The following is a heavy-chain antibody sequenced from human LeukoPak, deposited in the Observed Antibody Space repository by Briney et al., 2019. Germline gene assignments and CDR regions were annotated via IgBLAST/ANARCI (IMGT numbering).Heavy chain of an antibody. CDR1: GGTFSSYA. D-gene: IGHD3-9*01. J-gene: IGHJ4*02. CDR3: ARVGPSSGGYFDWPPYYFDY. V-gene: IGHV1-69*13. CDR2: IIPIFGTA. Sequence: ASVKVSCKASGGTFSSYAISWVRQAPGQGLEWMGGIIPIFGTANYAQKFQGRVTITADESTSTAYMELSSLRSEDTAVYYCARVGPSSGGYFDWPPYYFDYWGQETLVTVSS.